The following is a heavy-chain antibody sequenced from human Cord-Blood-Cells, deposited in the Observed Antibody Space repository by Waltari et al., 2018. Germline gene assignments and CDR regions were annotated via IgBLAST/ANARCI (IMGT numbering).Heavy chain of an antibody. J-gene: IGHJ4*02. Sequence: QVQLVQSGAEVKKPGSSVKVSCKASGGTFSSYAISWVRQAPGPGLEWMGGIIPIFGTANYAQKFQGRVTITADESTSTAYMELSSLRSEDTAVYYCARDLIRTHYDFWSGYYDYWGQGTLVTVSS. CDR1: GGTFSSYA. V-gene: IGHV1-69*01. CDR3: ARDLIRTHYDFWSGYYDY. D-gene: IGHD3-3*01. CDR2: IIPIFGTA.